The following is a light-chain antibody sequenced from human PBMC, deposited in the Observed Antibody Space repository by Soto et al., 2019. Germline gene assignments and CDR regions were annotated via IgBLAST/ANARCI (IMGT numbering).Light chain of an antibody. J-gene: IGKJ5*01. CDR1: QSVSSSY. CDR2: GAS. V-gene: IGKV3-20*01. Sequence: EIVLRQSPGTLSLSPGERATRSCRASQSVSSSYLAWYQQKPGQAPRRLIYGASSRATGIPDRFSGSGSGTDFTLTISSLQSEDFAVYYCQQYNNWPPITFGQGTRLEIK. CDR3: QQYNNWPPIT.